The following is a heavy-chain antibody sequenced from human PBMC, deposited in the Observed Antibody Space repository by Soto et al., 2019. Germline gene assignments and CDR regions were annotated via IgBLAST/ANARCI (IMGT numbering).Heavy chain of an antibody. CDR2: VNQDGSGT. CDR1: GLTFSDYW. D-gene: IGHD5-12*01. J-gene: IGHJ4*02. Sequence: HPGGSLRLSCAASGLTFSDYWMHWVRQAPGKELVWVARVNQDGSGTAYADSVKGRFIVSRDNAKNQFSMRLISVTAADTAKYFCAREANLGRWLKPLDFWGQGTLVTVSS. CDR3: AREANLGRWLKPLDF. V-gene: IGHV3-74*01.